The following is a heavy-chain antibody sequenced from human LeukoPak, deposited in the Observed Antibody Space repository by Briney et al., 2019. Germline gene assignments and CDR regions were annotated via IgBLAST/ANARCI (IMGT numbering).Heavy chain of an antibody. CDR1: GYTFTGYY. Sequence: ASVKVSCKASGYTFTGYYMYWVRQAPGQGLEWMGWINSKNGDTKYAQKFQGRVTVTRDTSISTAYMELTRLRSDDTAVYFCARDKIAAVTGEIDYWGQGTPVTVSP. D-gene: IGHD6-13*01. J-gene: IGHJ4*02. V-gene: IGHV1-2*02. CDR3: ARDKIAAVTGEIDY. CDR2: INSKNGDT.